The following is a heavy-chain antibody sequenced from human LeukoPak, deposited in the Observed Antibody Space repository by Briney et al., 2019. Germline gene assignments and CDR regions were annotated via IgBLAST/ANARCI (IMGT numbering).Heavy chain of an antibody. Sequence: PGGSLRLSCAASGFTFSDYYMSWVRQAPGKGLEWVSAISGSGGSTYYADSVKGRFTISRDNSKNTLYLQMNSLRAEDTAVYYCANPLGRGIAAAGPYVSWGQGTLVTVSS. J-gene: IGHJ5*02. CDR2: ISGSGGST. D-gene: IGHD6-13*01. CDR1: GFTFSDYY. V-gene: IGHV3-23*01. CDR3: ANPLGRGIAAAGPYVS.